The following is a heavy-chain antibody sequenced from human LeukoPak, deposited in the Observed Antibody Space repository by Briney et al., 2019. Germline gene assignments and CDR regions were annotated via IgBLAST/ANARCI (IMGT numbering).Heavy chain of an antibody. CDR3: ARSTEKRNWFDP. J-gene: IGHJ5*02. CDR1: GFTFSSYW. D-gene: IGHD1-14*01. V-gene: IGHV3-7*01. Sequence: GGSPRLSCAASGFTFSSYWMSWVRQAPGKGLEWVANILPDGSAKNYVDSVKGRFIISRDNAKNSVSLQMNSLKAEDTAVYYCARSTEKRNWFDPWGQGTLVTVSS. CDR2: ILPDGSAK.